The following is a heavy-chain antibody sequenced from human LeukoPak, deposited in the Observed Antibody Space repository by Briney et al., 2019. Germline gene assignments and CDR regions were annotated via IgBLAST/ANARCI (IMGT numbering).Heavy chain of an antibody. Sequence: SQTLSLTCTVSGGFISSGGYSWSWIRQHPGKGLEWIGYIYYSGSTYYNPSLKSRVTISVDTSKNQFSLKLSSVTAADTAVYYCARVRAYYGSGSYSLDYYYYYMDVWGKGTTVTVSS. CDR3: ARVRAYYGSGSYSLDYYYYYMDV. V-gene: IGHV4-31*03. CDR2: IYYSGST. J-gene: IGHJ6*03. CDR1: GGFISSGGYS. D-gene: IGHD3-10*01.